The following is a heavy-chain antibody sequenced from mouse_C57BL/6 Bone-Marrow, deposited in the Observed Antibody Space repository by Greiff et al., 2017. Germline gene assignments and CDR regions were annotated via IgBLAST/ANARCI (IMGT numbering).Heavy chain of an antibody. CDR2: IDPSDSYT. V-gene: IGHV1-69*01. CDR3: AKDPYYCAMDY. CDR1: GYTFTSYW. Sequence: QVQLQQPGAELVMPGASVKLSCKASGYTFTSYWMHWVKQRPGEGLEWIGEIDPSDSYTNYNQKFKGKSTLTVDKSSSTAYMQLSSLTSEDSAVYCGAKDPYYCAMDYWGQGTSVTVSS. J-gene: IGHJ4*01.